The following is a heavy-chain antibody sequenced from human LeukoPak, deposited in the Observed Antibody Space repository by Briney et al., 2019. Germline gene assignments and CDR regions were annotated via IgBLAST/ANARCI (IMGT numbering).Heavy chain of an antibody. CDR3: ARDSAPRADYDFWIGHYVDGMDV. CDR1: GYTFTTSG. V-gene: IGHV1-18*01. Sequence: ASVKVSCKASGYTFTTSGISRVRQAPGQGLEWMGGIGSDNGKTNCAQNLQDRVTMTTDTSTNTAYMELRSLRSDDTAVYYCARDSAPRADYDFWIGHYVDGMDVWGQETTVTVSS. J-gene: IGHJ6*02. D-gene: IGHD3-3*01. CDR2: IGSDNGKT.